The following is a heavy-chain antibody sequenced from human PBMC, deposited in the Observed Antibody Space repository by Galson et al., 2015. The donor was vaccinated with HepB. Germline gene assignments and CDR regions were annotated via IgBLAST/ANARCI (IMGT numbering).Heavy chain of an antibody. J-gene: IGHJ4*02. D-gene: IGHD3-10*01. V-gene: IGHV3-74*01. Sequence: LRLSCAASEFTFSSYWMHWVRQAPGKGLVWVSRINSDGRSTTYADSVKGRFSISRDNAKDTLYLQMNSLRAEDTAVYYCARGRDYSGSGKGIMDYGGQGTLVTVSS. CDR2: INSDGRST. CDR3: ARGRDYSGSGKGIMDY. CDR1: EFTFSSYW.